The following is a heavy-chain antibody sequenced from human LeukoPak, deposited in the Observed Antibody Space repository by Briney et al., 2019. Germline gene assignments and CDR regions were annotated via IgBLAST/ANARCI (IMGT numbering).Heavy chain of an antibody. CDR3: ARDRLATRWFDP. J-gene: IGHJ5*02. CDR2: IIPIFGTA. Sequence: SVKVSCKASGGTFSSYAISWVRQAPGQGLEWMGGIIPIFGTANYAQKFQGRVTITADESTSTAYMELSSLRSEDTAVYYCARDRLATRWFDPWGQGTLVTASS. D-gene: IGHD5-12*01. CDR1: GGTFSSYA. V-gene: IGHV1-69*13.